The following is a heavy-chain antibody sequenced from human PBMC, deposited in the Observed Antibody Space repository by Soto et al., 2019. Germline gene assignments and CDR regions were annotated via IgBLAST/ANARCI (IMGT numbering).Heavy chain of an antibody. CDR1: GFTVSSNY. CDR3: ARDLRERRRAGTWDYYYYYGMDV. D-gene: IGHD6-13*01. J-gene: IGHJ6*02. V-gene: IGHV3-53*01. CDR2: IYSGGST. Sequence: GGSLRLSCAASGFTVSSNYMSWVRQAPGKGLEWVSVIYSGGSTYYADSVKGRFTISRDNSKNTLCLQMNSLRAEDTAVYYCARDLRERRRAGTWDYYYYYGMDVWGQGTTVTVSS.